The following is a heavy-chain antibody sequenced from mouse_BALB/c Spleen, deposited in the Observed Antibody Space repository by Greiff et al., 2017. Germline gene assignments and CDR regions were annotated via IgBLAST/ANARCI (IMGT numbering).Heavy chain of an antibody. J-gene: IGHJ4*01. CDR2: ISSGSSTI. V-gene: IGHV5-17*02. Sequence: EVNLVESGGGLVQPGGSRKLSCAASGFPFSSFGMHWVRQAPEKGLEWVAYISSGSSTIYYADTVKGRFTISRDNPKNTLYLQMSSLKSEDTAMYYCARQGGPYAMDYWGQGTSVTVSS. CDR1: GFPFSSFG. CDR3: ARQGGPYAMDY.